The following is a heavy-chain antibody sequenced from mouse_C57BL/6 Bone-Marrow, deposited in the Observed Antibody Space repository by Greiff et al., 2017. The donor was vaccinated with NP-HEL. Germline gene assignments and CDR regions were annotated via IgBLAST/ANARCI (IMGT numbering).Heavy chain of an antibody. J-gene: IGHJ3*01. CDR3: ARSRDYYGSSYEAWFAY. CDR2: INPSSGYT. V-gene: IGHV1-4*01. Sequence: VQLQQSGAELARPGASVKMSCKASGYTFTSYTMHWVKQRPGQGLEWIGYINPSSGYTKYNQKFKDKATLTADKSSSTAYMQLSSLTSEDSAVYYGARSRDYYGSSYEAWFAYWGQGTLVTVSA. D-gene: IGHD1-1*01. CDR1: GYTFTSYT.